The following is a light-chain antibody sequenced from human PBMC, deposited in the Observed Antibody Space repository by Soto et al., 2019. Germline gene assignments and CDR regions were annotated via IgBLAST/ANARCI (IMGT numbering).Light chain of an antibody. CDR3: QQRSNRPPIT. Sequence: EIVLTQSPATLSLSPGERATLSCRASQSVSSYFAWYQQKPGQAPRLLIYDASNRATGIPARCSGSGSGTNFSLPIISLEPEDYAVYYCQQRSNRPPITFGQGTRLDIK. V-gene: IGKV3-11*01. CDR1: QSVSSY. CDR2: DAS. J-gene: IGKJ5*01.